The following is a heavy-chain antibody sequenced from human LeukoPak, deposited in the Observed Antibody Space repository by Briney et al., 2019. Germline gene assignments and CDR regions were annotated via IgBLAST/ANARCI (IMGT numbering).Heavy chain of an antibody. CDR1: GFTFSSYT. CDR2: ISSNGGST. J-gene: IGHJ4*02. CDR3: ARRGSGWEFDY. V-gene: IGHV3-64*01. D-gene: IGHD6-19*01. Sequence: GGSLRLSCAASGFTFSSYTMHWVRQAPGKGLEYVSGISSNGGSTYYANSVKGRFTISRDNSKNTLYLQMGSLRTEDMAVYYRARRGSGWEFDYWGQGTLVTVSS.